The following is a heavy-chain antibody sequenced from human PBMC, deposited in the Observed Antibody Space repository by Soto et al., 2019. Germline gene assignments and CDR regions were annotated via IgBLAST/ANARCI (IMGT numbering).Heavy chain of an antibody. CDR2: IYHSGST. D-gene: IGHD6-13*01. CDR1: GYSISSGYY. Sequence: SETLSLTCTVSGYSISSGYYWGWIRQPPGKGLEWIGSIYHSGSTYYNPSLKSRVTISVDTSKNQFSLKLSSVTAADTAVYYCARALIRKYKYSSSWYLDYWGQGTLVTVSS. CDR3: ARALIRKYKYSSSWYLDY. J-gene: IGHJ4*02. V-gene: IGHV4-38-2*02.